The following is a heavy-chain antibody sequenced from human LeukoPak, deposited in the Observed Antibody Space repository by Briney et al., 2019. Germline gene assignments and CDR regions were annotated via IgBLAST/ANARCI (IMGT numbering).Heavy chain of an antibody. Sequence: GPVKVSCKASGYTFTSYYMHWVRQAPGQGLEWMGIINPSGGSTTYAQKFQGRVTMTRDTSTSTVYMELSSLRSEDTAVYYCAREPSPMVRGYSPAYWGQGTLVTVSS. V-gene: IGHV1-46*01. CDR2: INPSGGST. J-gene: IGHJ4*02. CDR3: AREPSPMVRGYSPAY. D-gene: IGHD3-10*01. CDR1: GYTFTSYY.